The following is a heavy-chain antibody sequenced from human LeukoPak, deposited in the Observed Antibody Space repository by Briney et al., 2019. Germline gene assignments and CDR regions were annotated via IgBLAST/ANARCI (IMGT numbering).Heavy chain of an antibody. CDR3: ARAKPDWNPPDY. D-gene: IGHD1-1*01. J-gene: IGHJ4*02. Sequence: RASETLSLTCTVSGGSITSSVCSWIRQPPGKGLEWIGYIYNNGNTKYNPSLKSRATILGDASRNQFSLKLKSVTVADTAVYFCARAKPDWNPPDYWGQGTLVTVSS. CDR2: IYNNGNT. V-gene: IGHV4-59*08. CDR1: GGSITSSV.